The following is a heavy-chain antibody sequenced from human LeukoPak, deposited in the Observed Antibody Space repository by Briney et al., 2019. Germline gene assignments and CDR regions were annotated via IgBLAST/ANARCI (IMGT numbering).Heavy chain of an antibody. D-gene: IGHD6-25*01. V-gene: IGHV4-34*01. CDR3: AREGGGPRWLDP. CDR2: INHSGST. CDR1: GGSFSGYY. Sequence: SETLSLTCAVYGGSFSGYYWSWIRQPPGKGLEWIGEINHSGSTNYNPSLRSRVTMSVGTSKNQFSLNLSSVTAADTAVYYCAREGGGPRWLDPWGQGTLVTVSS. J-gene: IGHJ5*02.